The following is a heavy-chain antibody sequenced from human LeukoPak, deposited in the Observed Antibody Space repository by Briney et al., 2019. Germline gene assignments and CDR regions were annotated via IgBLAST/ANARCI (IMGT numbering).Heavy chain of an antibody. CDR3: ARDYYDSSGYYWQGY. CDR2: MNPNSGGT. CDR1: GYTFTSYD. Sequence: ASVKVSCKASGYTFTSYDINWVRQATGQGLEWMGWMNPNSGGTNYAQKFQGRVTMTRDTSISTAYMELSRLRSDDTAVYYCARDYYDSSGYYWQGYWGQGTLVTVSS. V-gene: IGHV1-2*02. D-gene: IGHD3-22*01. J-gene: IGHJ4*02.